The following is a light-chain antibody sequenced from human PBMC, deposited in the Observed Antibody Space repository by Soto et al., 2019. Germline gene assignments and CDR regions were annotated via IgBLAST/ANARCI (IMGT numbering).Light chain of an antibody. V-gene: IGKV1-17*01. J-gene: IGKJ1*01. Sequence: DIQMTQSPSSLSASVGDRVTITCRASQGIRNDLGWYQQKSGKAPKLLIYDASSLESGVPSRFSGSGSGTEFTLTISSLQPDDFATYYCQQYNSYSTFGQGTKVDIK. CDR3: QQYNSYST. CDR2: DAS. CDR1: QGIRND.